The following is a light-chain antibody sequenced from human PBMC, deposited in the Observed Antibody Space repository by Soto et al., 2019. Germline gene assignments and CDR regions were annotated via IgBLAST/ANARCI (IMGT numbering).Light chain of an antibody. CDR2: KAS. V-gene: IGKV1-5*03. Sequence: DIPMTQSPSTLPASVGDRVTITCRASQTISNWLAWYQQKPGKVPKLLIYKASSLESGVPSRFSGSGSATEFTLTISSLQPDDFATYYCQQYNLYWTFGQGTKVEIK. CDR1: QTISNW. CDR3: QQYNLYWT. J-gene: IGKJ1*01.